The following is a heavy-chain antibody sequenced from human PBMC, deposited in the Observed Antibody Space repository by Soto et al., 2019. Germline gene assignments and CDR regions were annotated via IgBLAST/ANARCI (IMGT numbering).Heavy chain of an antibody. CDR1: GGSISNYY. CDR3: ARDGSGWSSIDGMDV. Sequence: SETLSLTCTVSGGSISNYYWSWIRQPPGKGLEWIGYIFYSGSTNYNPSLKSRVTISVDTSKNQFSLKLSSVTAADTAVYYCARDGSGWSSIDGMDVWGQGNTVTVS. D-gene: IGHD6-19*01. CDR2: IFYSGST. J-gene: IGHJ6*02. V-gene: IGHV4-59*01.